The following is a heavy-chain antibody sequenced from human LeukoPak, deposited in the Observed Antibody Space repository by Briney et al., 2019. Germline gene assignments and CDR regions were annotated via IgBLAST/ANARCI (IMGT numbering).Heavy chain of an antibody. Sequence: SETLALTCAVSGGSISSSNWWRWVRQPPGKGLEWIGEIYHSGSTNYNPSLKSRVTISVDKSKNQFSLKLSSVTAADTAVYYCARERAAAGTRLDYWGQGTLVTVSS. CDR2: IYHSGST. CDR1: GGSISSSNW. D-gene: IGHD6-13*01. CDR3: ARERAAAGTRLDY. V-gene: IGHV4-4*02. J-gene: IGHJ4*02.